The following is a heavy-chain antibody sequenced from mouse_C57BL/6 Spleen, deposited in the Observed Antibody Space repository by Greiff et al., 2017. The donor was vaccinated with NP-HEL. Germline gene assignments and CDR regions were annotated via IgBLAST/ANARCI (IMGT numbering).Heavy chain of an antibody. J-gene: IGHJ2*01. D-gene: IGHD4-1*01. CDR3: ARRAHWDYFDY. CDR1: GFTFSDYG. CDR2: ISSGSSTI. Sequence: EVKVVESGGGLVKPGGSLKLSCAASGFTFSDYGMHWVRQAPEKGLEWVAYISSGSSTIYYADTVKGRFTISRDNAKTTLFLQMTSLRSEDTAMYYCARRAHWDYFDYWGKGTTLTVSS. V-gene: IGHV5-17*01.